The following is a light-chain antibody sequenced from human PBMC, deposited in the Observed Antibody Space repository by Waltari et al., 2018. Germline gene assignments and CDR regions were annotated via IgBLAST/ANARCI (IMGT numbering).Light chain of an antibody. CDR1: SSNIGSYY. V-gene: IGLV1-47*01. CDR2: RNN. J-gene: IGLJ3*02. Sequence: QSVLTQPPSASGTPGQRVTISCSGSSSNIGSYYVYWYQQLSGTAPKLLIYRNNERPSGVPDRFSGSKSGTSASLAITGLRSEDEAHYYCATWDDSLTGWVFCGGTKLAVL. CDR3: ATWDDSLTGWV.